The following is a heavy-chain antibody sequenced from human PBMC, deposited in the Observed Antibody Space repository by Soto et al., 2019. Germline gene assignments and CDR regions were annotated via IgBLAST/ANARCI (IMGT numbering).Heavy chain of an antibody. Sequence: LSLTCTVSGDSMTSYYWSWIRQPPGKGLEWIGYIYYSGSTNYNPSLKSRVTISVDTSKNQFSLNLTSVTAADTAVYFCARDRHRGYSYLGDYYYYGMDVWGQGTTVTVSS. J-gene: IGHJ6*02. CDR1: GDSMTSYY. CDR3: ARDRHRGYSYLGDYYYYGMDV. D-gene: IGHD5-18*01. CDR2: IYYSGST. V-gene: IGHV4-59*01.